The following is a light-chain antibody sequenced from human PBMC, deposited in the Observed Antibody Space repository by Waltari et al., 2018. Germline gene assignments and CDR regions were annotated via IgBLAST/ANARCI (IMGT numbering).Light chain of an antibody. CDR3: NSYTSSSILEVV. CDR1: SSDVGGYKY. J-gene: IGLJ2*01. Sequence: QSALTQPASVSGSPGQSITISCTGTSSDVGGYKYVSWYQQHPGKATKLMIYDVSNRPSGVSNRFSGSKSGNTASLTISGLQAEDEADYYCNSYTSSSILEVVFGGGTKLTVL. CDR2: DVS. V-gene: IGLV2-14*03.